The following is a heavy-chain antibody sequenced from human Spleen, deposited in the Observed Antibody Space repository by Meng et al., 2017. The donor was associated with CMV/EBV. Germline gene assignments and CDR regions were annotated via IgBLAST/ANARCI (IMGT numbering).Heavy chain of an antibody. CDR1: GYSFTTYW. CDR3: ARDGYCSSTSCYLDYYYYGMDV. D-gene: IGHD2-2*03. CDR2: IYPGDSDT. Sequence: KVSCKGSGYSFTTYWIGWVRQMPGKGLEWMGIIYPGDSDTRYSPSFQGQVTISADKSVSTAYLQWSSLKASDTAMYYCARDGYCSSTSCYLDYYYYGMDVWGQGTTVTVSS. J-gene: IGHJ6*02. V-gene: IGHV5-51*01.